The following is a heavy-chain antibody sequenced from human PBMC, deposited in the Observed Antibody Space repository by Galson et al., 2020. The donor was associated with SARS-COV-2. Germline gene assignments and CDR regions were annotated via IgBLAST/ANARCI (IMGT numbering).Heavy chain of an antibody. V-gene: IGHV3-33*03. J-gene: IGHJ6*02. CDR3: ARTIVMASGGIIGYGMDV. Sequence: GGSLRLSCAPSGSTFSTSAMHWVRQAPGKGLEWVGIIWHDGSKKYYADSVKGRFTISRDTSKHTVYLQMNNLRGEDTAVYYCARTIVMASGGIIGYGMDVGGLGTTGIVSS. CDR2: IWHDGSKK. CDR1: GSTFSTSA. D-gene: IGHD3-16*02.